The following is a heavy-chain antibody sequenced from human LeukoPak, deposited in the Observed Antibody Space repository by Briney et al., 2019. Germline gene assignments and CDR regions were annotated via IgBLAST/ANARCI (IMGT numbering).Heavy chain of an antibody. V-gene: IGHV3-7*03. CDR1: GFTFSSYW. J-gene: IGHJ4*02. D-gene: IGHD3-10*01. CDR3: ARTSITMVRGVIIEVFVY. Sequence: GGSLRLSCAASGFTFSSYWMSWVRQAPGKGLEWVANIKQDGSEKYYVDSVKGRFTISRDNAKNSLYLQMNSLRAEDTAVYYCARTSITMVRGVIIEVFVYWGQGTLVTVSS. CDR2: IKQDGSEK.